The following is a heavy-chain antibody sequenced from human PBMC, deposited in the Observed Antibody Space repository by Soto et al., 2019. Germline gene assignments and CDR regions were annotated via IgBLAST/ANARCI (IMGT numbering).Heavy chain of an antibody. J-gene: IGHJ6*02. D-gene: IGHD6-13*01. CDR2: IYYSGST. CDR3: ARDPSIADFYGMDV. V-gene: IGHV4-31*03. Sequence: SETLSLTCSVSGGSISSGGNYWNWIRQHPGKGLEWIGYIYYSGSTYYNPSLKSRVTISVDTSKNQFSLKLSSVTAADTAVYYCARDPSIADFYGMDVWGQGTTVTVSS. CDR1: GGSISSGGNY.